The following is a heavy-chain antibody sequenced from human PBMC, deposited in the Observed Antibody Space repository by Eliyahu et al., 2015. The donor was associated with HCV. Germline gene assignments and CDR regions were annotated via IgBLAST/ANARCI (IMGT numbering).Heavy chain of an antibody. CDR3: ARDEVGVVGATYRAEYFHH. V-gene: IGHV1-18*01. CDR2: ISGYNGYA. J-gene: IGHJ1*01. Sequence: QVQLLQSGAEVKKPGASVKVSCKASNYTFTHYGITWVRQAPGQGLEWMGWISGYNGYAEYAQNLQGRVTMTTDTSTSTAYMELRSLRSDDTAVYYCARDEVGVVGATYRAEYFHHWGQGTLVTVSS. D-gene: IGHD1-26*01. CDR1: NYTFTHYG.